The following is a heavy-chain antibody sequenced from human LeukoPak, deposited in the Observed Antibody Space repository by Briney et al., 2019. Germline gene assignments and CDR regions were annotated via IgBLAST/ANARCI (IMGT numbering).Heavy chain of an antibody. CDR1: GFTFSSYA. CDR3: ATKPKPAWIQLWPEDAFDI. CDR2: ISYDGSNK. J-gene: IGHJ3*02. V-gene: IGHV3-30-3*01. D-gene: IGHD5-18*01. Sequence: GGSLRLSCAASGFTFSSYAMHWVRQAPGKGLEWVAVISYDGSNKYYADSVKGRFTISRDNSKNTLYLQMNSLRAEDTAVYYCATKPKPAWIQLWPEDAFDIWGQGTMVTVSS.